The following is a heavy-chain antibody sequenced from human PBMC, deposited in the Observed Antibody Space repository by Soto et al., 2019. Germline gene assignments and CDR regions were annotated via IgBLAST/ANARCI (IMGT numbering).Heavy chain of an antibody. J-gene: IGHJ5*02. V-gene: IGHV3-23*01. Sequence: GGSLRLSCAASGFTFSSYAMSWVRQAPGKGLEWVSAISGSGGSTYYADSVKGRFTISRDNSKNTLYLQMNSLRAEDTAVYYCAKDQTGNYDYIWGSYRSNWFDPWGQGTLVTISS. CDR3: AKDQTGNYDYIWGSYRSNWFDP. CDR2: ISGSGGST. CDR1: GFTFSSYA. D-gene: IGHD3-16*02.